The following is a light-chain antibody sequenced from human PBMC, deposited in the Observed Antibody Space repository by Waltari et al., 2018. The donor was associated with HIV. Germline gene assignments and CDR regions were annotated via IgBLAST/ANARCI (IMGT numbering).Light chain of an antibody. V-gene: IGLV2-8*01. CDR3: TSYAGISPVG. Sequence: QSALTQPPSASGSPGQSVTISCTGTSSDVGRYDYVSWYQQHPGKAPILLIYEVNKRPSGVPARVSGSKSGNTASLTVSGLQAEDEAEYSCTSYAGISPVGFGGGTKLTVL. J-gene: IGLJ2*01. CDR2: EVN. CDR1: SSDVGRYDY.